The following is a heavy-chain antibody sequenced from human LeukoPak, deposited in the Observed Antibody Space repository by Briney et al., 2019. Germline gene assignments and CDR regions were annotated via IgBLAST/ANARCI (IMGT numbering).Heavy chain of an antibody. CDR2: ISGSGGST. D-gene: IGHD1-26*01. CDR1: GFTFSSYA. Sequence: GGSLGLSCAASGFTFSSYAMSWVRQAPGKGLEWVSAISGSGGSTYYADSVKGRFTISRDNSKNTLYLQMNSLRAEDTAVYYCASLPKWELPYYYYYFMDVWGKGTTVTVSS. CDR3: ASLPKWELPYYYYYFMDV. J-gene: IGHJ6*03. V-gene: IGHV3-23*01.